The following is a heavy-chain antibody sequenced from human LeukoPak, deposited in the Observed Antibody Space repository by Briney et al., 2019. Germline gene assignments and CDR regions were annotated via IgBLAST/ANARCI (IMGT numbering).Heavy chain of an antibody. CDR3: AKETFDRWELLLHPFDY. Sequence: PGGSLRLSCAASGFTFSSYAMSWVRQAPGKGLEWVSAISGSGGSTYYADSAKGRFTISRDNSKNTLYLQMNSLRAEDTAVYYCAKETFDRWELLLHPFDYWGQGTLVTVSS. CDR1: GFTFSSYA. V-gene: IGHV3-23*01. D-gene: IGHD1-26*01. CDR2: ISGSGGST. J-gene: IGHJ4*02.